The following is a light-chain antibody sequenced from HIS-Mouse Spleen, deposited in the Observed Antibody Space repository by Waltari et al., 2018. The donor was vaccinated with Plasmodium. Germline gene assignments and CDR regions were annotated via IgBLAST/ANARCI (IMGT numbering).Light chain of an antibody. CDR2: QDR. CDR1: KCGDKY. V-gene: IGLV3-1*01. Sequence: SYELTQPPSVSVSPGQTASITCHGDKCGDKYACWYKQKPCQSPVLVIYQDRKRPSGIPERFSGSNSGNTATLTISGTQAMDEADYYCQAWDSSTVVFGGGTKLTVL. J-gene: IGLJ2*01. CDR3: QAWDSSTVV.